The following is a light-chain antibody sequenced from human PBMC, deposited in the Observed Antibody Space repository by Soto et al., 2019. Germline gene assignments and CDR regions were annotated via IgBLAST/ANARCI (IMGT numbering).Light chain of an antibody. CDR3: QQYYSTPPL. CDR2: WAS. J-gene: IGKJ2*01. V-gene: IGKV4-1*01. Sequence: DIVMTQSPDSLAVSLGEGATINCKSSQSVLYSSNNKNYLAWYQQKPGQPPKLLIYWASTRESGVPDRFSGSGSGTDFTLTISSLQAEDVAVYYCQQYYSTPPLFGQGTKLEIK. CDR1: QSVLYSSNNKNY.